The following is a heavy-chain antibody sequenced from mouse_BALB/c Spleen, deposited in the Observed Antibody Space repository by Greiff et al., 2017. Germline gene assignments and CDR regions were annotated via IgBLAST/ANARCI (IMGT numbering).Heavy chain of an antibody. J-gene: IGHJ3*01. CDR2: IYPGNSDT. Sequence: EVQLVESVTVLARPGASVKMSCKASGYSFTSYWMHWVKQRPGQGLEWIGAIYPGNSDTSYNQKFKGKAKLTAVTSASTAYMELSSLTNEDSAVYYCTRITTVVATGRFAYWGQGTLVTVSA. D-gene: IGHD1-1*01. CDR1: GYSFTSYW. CDR3: TRITTVVATGRFAY. V-gene: IGHV1-5*01.